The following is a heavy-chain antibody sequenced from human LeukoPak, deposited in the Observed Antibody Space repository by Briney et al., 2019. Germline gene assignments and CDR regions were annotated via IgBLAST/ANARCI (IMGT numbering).Heavy chain of an antibody. J-gene: IGHJ4*02. CDR3: ARISSWYVGYYFDY. Sequence: GGSLRLSCAASGFTFSSYWMHCVCQTPGEGLVWVSRINSDGSSTSYAESVKGRFTISTDKAKNTLYMQMNSLRAEDTAVYYCARISSWYVGYYFDYWGQGTLVTVYS. D-gene: IGHD6-13*01. CDR2: INSDGSST. V-gene: IGHV3-74*01. CDR1: GFTFSSYW.